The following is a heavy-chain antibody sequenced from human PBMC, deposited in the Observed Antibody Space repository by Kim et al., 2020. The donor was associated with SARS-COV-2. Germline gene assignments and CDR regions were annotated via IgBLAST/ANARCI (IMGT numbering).Heavy chain of an antibody. J-gene: IGHJ4*02. D-gene: IGHD5-12*01. CDR2: ISYDGSHK. CDR3: ANGTIGRVDIVAAEFDF. CDR1: GFTFTNYG. V-gene: IGHV3-30*18. Sequence: GGSLRLSCAASGFTFTNYGMHWVRQAPGKGLEWVAFISYDGSHKYYGDSVKGRFTISRDNSKNTLDLQMNSLRSEDTAVYYCANGTIGRVDIVAAEFDFWGQGTLVTVSS.